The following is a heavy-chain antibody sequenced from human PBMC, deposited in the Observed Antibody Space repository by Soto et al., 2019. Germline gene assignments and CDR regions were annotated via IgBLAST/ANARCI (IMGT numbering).Heavy chain of an antibody. CDR2: IKSKTDGGTT. CDR1: GFTFSNAW. Sequence: GGSLRLSCAASGFTFSNAWMSWVRQAPGKGLEWVGRIKSKTDGGTTDYAAPVKGRFTISRDDSKNTLYLQMKSLKTEDTAVYYCTTEKYSSSWYYYYYGMDVWGQGTTVTVS. CDR3: TTEKYSSSWYYYYYGMDV. J-gene: IGHJ6*02. V-gene: IGHV3-15*01. D-gene: IGHD6-13*01.